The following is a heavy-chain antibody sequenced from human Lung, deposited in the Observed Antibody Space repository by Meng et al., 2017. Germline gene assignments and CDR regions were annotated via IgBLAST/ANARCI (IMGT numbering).Heavy chain of an antibody. Sequence: QLRFPQWCPGRSKPSSPLSLTCLVSGGSLSDYYWSWIRQPPGKGLEWIGEINHSGSTNYNPSLESRATISVDTSQNNLSLKLSSVTAADSAVYYCARGPTTMAHDFDYWGQGTLVTVSS. J-gene: IGHJ4*02. CDR1: GGSLSDYY. V-gene: IGHV4-34*01. CDR2: INHSGST. CDR3: ARGPTTMAHDFDY. D-gene: IGHD4-11*01.